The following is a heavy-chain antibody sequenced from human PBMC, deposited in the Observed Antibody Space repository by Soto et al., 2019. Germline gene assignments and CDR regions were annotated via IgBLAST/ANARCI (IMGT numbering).Heavy chain of an antibody. J-gene: IGHJ3*02. CDR2: INPSTSST. Sequence: ASVKFSCQASGYTLTSYYLHWLRQAPGQGLEWLGIINPSTSSTNYEQKFQGRVTVTRDTSTSTVYVELSSLRSEDTAVYYCARGLLKDAFDIWGQGTMVTVSS. V-gene: IGHV1-46*01. D-gene: IGHD2-15*01. CDR1: GYTLTSYY. CDR3: ARGLLKDAFDI.